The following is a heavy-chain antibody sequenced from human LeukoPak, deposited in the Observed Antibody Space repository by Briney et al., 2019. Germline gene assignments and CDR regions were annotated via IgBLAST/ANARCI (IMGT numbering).Heavy chain of an antibody. CDR1: GFTFSSYA. CDR2: ISGSGGST. D-gene: IGHD5-18*01. CDR3: AVTAMVTLGGDAFDI. V-gene: IGHV3-23*01. J-gene: IGHJ3*02. Sequence: PGGSLRLSCAASGFTFSSYAMSWVRQAPGKGLGWVSAISGSGGSTYYADSVKGRFTISRDNSKNTLYLQMNSLRAEDTAVYYCAVTAMVTLGGDAFDIWGQGTMVTVSS.